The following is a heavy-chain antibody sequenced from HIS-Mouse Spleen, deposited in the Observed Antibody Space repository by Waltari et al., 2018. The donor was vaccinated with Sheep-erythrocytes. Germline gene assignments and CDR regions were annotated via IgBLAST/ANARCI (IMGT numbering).Heavy chain of an antibody. CDR1: GGSISRYY. V-gene: IGHV4-59*01. CDR2: IYYRGST. CDR3: ARVTRRWYFDL. Sequence: QVQLQESGPGLVKPSETLSLTCTVSGGSISRYYWSWIRQPPGKGLEWIGYIYYRGSTNYNPSLESRVTISVDTSKNQFSLKLSSVTAADTAVYYCARVTRRWYFDLWGRGTLVTVSS. J-gene: IGHJ2*01.